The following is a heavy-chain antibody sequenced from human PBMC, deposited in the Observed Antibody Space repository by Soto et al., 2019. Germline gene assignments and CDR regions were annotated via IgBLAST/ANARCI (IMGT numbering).Heavy chain of an antibody. J-gene: IGHJ6*03. CDR2: IIPILGIA. CDR3: AREEYSSSPYYYYYMDV. D-gene: IGHD6-6*01. V-gene: IGHV1-69*04. Sequence: SVKVSCKASGGTFSSYTISWVRQAPGQGLEWMGRIIPILGIANYAQKFQGRVTITADKSTSTAYMELSSLRSEDTAVYYCAREEYSSSPYYYYYMDVWGKGTTVTVSS. CDR1: GGTFSSYT.